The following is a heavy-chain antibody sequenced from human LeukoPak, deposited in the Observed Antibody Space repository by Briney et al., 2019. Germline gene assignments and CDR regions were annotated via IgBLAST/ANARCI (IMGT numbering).Heavy chain of an antibody. CDR1: GYTFTNFD. D-gene: IGHD3-22*01. CDR3: AKDNWGEWLLPY. J-gene: IGHJ4*02. V-gene: IGHV1-8*01. CDR2: MNPANTNT. Sequence: ASVRVSCKASGYTFTNFDINWVRQTAGRGLEWLGWMNPANTNTGYTQRFRGRVTLTSDTSINTAYMELSSLTSDDTAVYYCAKDNWGEWLLPYWGQGTLLTVSS.